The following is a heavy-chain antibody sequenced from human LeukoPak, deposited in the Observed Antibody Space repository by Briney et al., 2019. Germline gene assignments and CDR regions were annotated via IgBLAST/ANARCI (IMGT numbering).Heavy chain of an antibody. CDR3: ASAPDERFHGYSGYVRSDAFDI. Sequence: SETLSLTCTVSGGSISSYYWSWIRQPPGKGLEWIGRIYTSGSTNYNPSLKSRVTKSVDTSKNQFSLKLSSVTAADTAVYYCASAPDERFHGYSGYVRSDAFDIWGQGTMVTVSS. J-gene: IGHJ3*02. CDR1: GGSISSYY. D-gene: IGHD5-12*01. V-gene: IGHV4-4*08. CDR2: IYTSGST.